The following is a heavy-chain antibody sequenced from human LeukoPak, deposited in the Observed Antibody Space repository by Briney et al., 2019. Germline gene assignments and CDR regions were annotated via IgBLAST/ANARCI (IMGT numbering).Heavy chain of an antibody. D-gene: IGHD3-10*01. J-gene: IGHJ4*02. CDR2: IYYSGST. CDR1: GGSTSSYH. Sequence: SETLSLTCTDSGGSTSSYHWSWIRQPPGKGLECIGYIYYSGSTHYNPSLKSRVTISVDTSKNQFSLKLSSVTAADTAVYYCAREVRGSGTPVDYWGQGTLVTVSS. CDR3: AREVRGSGTPVDY. V-gene: IGHV4-59*12.